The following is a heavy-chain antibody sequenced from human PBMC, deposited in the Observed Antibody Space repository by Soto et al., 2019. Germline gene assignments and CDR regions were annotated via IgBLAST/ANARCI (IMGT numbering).Heavy chain of an antibody. D-gene: IGHD2-21*01. V-gene: IGHV3-73*01. CDR2: IRTKRNNYAT. J-gene: IGHJ4*02. Sequence: EEQLVESGGGLVQPGGSLRLSCAASGFTFSGSTIQWVRQVSGKGLEWVGRIRTKRNNYATTYGASVNGRFTIARDDSKSMAYLQMNSLRTEDTAVYYCTRQSIYCGGDCPCHTPFDFWGRGTLVTVSS. CDR3: TRQSIYCGGDCPCHTPFDF. CDR1: GFTFSGST.